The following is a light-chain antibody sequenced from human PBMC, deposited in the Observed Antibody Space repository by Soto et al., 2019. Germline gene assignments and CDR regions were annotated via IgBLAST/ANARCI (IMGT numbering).Light chain of an antibody. Sequence: QSALTQPPSASGSPGQSVTISCTGTKSDIGVYDFVSWYQHHPGKAPRLIIYEVAQRPSGVPDRFSGSKSGNTASLTVSGLQAADEADYFCKSYAGSNTYVFGSGTKATVL. CDR3: KSYAGSNTYV. J-gene: IGLJ1*01. CDR2: EVA. V-gene: IGLV2-8*01. CDR1: KSDIGVYDF.